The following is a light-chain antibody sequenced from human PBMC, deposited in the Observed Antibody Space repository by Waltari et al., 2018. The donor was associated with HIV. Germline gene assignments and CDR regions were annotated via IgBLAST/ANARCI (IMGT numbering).Light chain of an antibody. Sequence: AVVTQEPSLNVSPGGTVTLTCGYSPAAVTSGHYPYWFQQRPGQAPRTLIFDTNNKHFWTPARFAGSLLVGKAALTLSGAQPEDEAEYYYLLSYSGARVVGGGTTLTVL. CDR3: LLSYSGARV. V-gene: IGLV7-46*01. CDR2: DTN. J-gene: IGLJ2*01. CDR1: PAAVTSGHY.